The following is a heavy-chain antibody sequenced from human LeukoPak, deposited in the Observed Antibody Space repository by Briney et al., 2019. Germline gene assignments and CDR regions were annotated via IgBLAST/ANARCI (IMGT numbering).Heavy chain of an antibody. CDR2: ISGSGGST. J-gene: IGHJ4*02. CDR1: GFTFSSYA. V-gene: IGHV3-23*01. D-gene: IGHD2-2*01. Sequence: GGSLRLSCAASGFTFSSYAMSWVRQAPGKGLEWVSAISGSGGSTYYADSVKGRFTTSRDNSKNTLYLQMNSLRAEDTAVYYCAKHPPYCSSTSCPFDYWGQGTLVTVSS. CDR3: AKHPPYCSSTSCPFDY.